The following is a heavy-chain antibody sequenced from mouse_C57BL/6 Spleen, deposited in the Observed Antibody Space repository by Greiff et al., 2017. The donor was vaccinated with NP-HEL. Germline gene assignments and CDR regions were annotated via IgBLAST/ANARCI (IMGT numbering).Heavy chain of an antibody. CDR2: IYPGGGDT. J-gene: IGHJ4*01. V-gene: IGHV1-80*01. CDR3: ARCGNDDYYAMDY. CDR1: GYAFSSYW. D-gene: IGHD2-2*01. Sequence: VQLQQSGAELVKPGASVKISCKASGYAFSSYWMNWVKQRPGQGLEWIGQIYPGGGDTNYNEKFKGKATLTADKSSSTAYMQLSSLTSEDSAVYFCARCGNDDYYAMDYWGQGTSVTVSS.